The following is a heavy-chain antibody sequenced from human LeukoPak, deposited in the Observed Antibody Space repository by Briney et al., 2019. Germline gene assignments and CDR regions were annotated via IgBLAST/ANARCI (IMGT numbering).Heavy chain of an antibody. CDR1: RFTFSSYG. Sequence: GGSLRLSCAASRFTFSSYGMSWVRQAPGKGLEWVSAISTSGYGTYYADSVKGRFTISRDNSKNTLYLQMNSLRAEDTAVYYCAKSSGTYSLWYFDLWGRGTLVTVSS. CDR2: ISTSGYGT. CDR3: AKSSGTYSLWYFDL. V-gene: IGHV3-23*01. D-gene: IGHD1-26*01. J-gene: IGHJ2*01.